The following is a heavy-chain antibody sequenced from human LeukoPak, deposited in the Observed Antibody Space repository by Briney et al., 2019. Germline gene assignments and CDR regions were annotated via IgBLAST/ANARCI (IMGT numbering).Heavy chain of an antibody. J-gene: IGHJ4*02. CDR3: ARLRLQDF. CDR1: GFTFSSYS. V-gene: IGHV3-48*04. CDR2: ISSSSTI. Sequence: PGRSLRLSCAASGFTFSSYSMNWVRQAPGKGLEWVSYISSSSTIYYADSVKGRFTISRDNAKNSLYLQMNSLRAEDTAVYYCARLRLQDFWGQGTLVTVSS. D-gene: IGHD5-18*01.